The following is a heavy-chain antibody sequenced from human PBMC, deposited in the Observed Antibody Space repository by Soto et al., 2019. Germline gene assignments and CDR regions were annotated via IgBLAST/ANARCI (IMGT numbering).Heavy chain of an antibody. CDR2: INAGNGNT. D-gene: IGHD1-1*01. Sequence: QVQLVQSGAEVKKPGASVKVSCKASGYTFTSYAMHWVRQAPGQRLEWMGWINAGNGNTKYSQKFQGRVTITRDTSARTAYMELGSLKSXDTAVYYCAKDKDNWNDXDXXDYYYNYMDVWGKGTTVTVSS. CDR3: AKDKDNWNDXDXXDYYYNYMDV. CDR1: GYTFTSYA. V-gene: IGHV1-3*01. J-gene: IGHJ6*03.